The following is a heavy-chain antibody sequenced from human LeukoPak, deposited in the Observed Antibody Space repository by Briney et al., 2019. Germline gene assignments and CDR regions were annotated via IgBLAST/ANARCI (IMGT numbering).Heavy chain of an antibody. CDR3: RAAADLNDY. V-gene: IGHV3-73*01. Sequence: GGSLRLSCAASGFTFSGSAMHWVRQASGKGLEWLGRIRSKADSYTTAYAASVKGRFIVSRDDSRNTAYLQMNSLKTEDTAVYYCRAAADLNDYWGQGTLVTVSS. CDR2: IRSKADSYTT. J-gene: IGHJ4*02. D-gene: IGHD6-13*01. CDR1: GFTFSGSA.